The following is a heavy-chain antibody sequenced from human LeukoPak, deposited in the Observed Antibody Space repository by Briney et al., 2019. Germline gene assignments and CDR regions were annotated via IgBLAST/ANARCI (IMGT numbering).Heavy chain of an antibody. CDR3: GRDPNGDYIGAFDF. V-gene: IGHV3-23*01. CDR1: GFTFSNYA. D-gene: IGHD4-17*01. CDR2: ISGSGGRT. Sequence: GGSLRLSCAASGFTFSNYAFVWVRQAPGKGLEWVSAISGSGGRTIHADSVKGRFTISRDNSRDTLYLQMNSLNADDTAMYYCGRDPNGDYIGAFDFWGQGTMVGVSS. J-gene: IGHJ3*01.